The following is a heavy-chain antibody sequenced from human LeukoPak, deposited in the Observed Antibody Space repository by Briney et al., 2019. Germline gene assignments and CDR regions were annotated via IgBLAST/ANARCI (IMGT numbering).Heavy chain of an antibody. J-gene: IGHJ3*02. V-gene: IGHV3-23*01. Sequence: GGSLRLSCAASGFTFSSYAMSWVRQAPGKGLEWVSAISGSGGSTYYADSVKGRFTISRDNSKNTLYLQMNSLRAEDTAVYYCAYRQESGSSPYPDAFDIWGQGTMVTVSS. CDR2: ISGSGGST. CDR1: GFTFSSYA. D-gene: IGHD6-6*01. CDR3: AYRQESGSSPYPDAFDI.